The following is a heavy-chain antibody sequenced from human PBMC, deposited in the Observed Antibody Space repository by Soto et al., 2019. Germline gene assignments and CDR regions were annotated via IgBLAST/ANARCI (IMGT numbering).Heavy chain of an antibody. CDR3: ATAAPWQYVWGYYGFGN. V-gene: IGHV3-15*01. J-gene: IGHJ4*02. Sequence: EVQLVESGGGLVKPGGSLRLSCAASGFSFTHAWLSWVRQAPGRGLEWIGRIKSESDGGTTDYAAPVRGRFTISRDDSKTTVYLHMTSLKPEDTAVYYCATAAPWQYVWGYYGFGNWGQGTLVTVSS. D-gene: IGHD3-16*01. CDR2: IKSESDGGTT. CDR1: GFSFTHAW.